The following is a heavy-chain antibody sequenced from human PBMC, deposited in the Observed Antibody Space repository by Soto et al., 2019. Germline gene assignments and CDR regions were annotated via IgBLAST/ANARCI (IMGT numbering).Heavy chain of an antibody. CDR1: GDSMTKYY. CDR2: IYTSGST. CDR3: ARTVGAAYYFDL. V-gene: IGHV4-4*07. D-gene: IGHD1-26*01. J-gene: IGHJ4*02. Sequence: QVQLQESGPGLVKPSETLSLTCTVSGDSMTKYYWSWIRQPAGKGLEWIGRIYTSGSTNYNPSLTSRVTMSIDTSNNHFSLKLKSVTAADTAVYYCARTVGAAYYFDLWGQGALVTVSS.